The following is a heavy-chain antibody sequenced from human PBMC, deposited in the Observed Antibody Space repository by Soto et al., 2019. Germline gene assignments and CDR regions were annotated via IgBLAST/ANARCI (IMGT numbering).Heavy chain of an antibody. D-gene: IGHD3-9*01. Sequence: GESLKISCKGSGYSFTSYWIGWVRQMPGKGLEWMGIIYPGDSDTRYSPSFQGQVTISADKSISTAYLQWSSLKASDTAMYYCARTTQYYDILTGYYKLYGMDVWGQGTTASLSS. J-gene: IGHJ6*02. CDR1: GYSFTSYW. CDR2: IYPGDSDT. CDR3: ARTTQYYDILTGYYKLYGMDV. V-gene: IGHV5-51*01.